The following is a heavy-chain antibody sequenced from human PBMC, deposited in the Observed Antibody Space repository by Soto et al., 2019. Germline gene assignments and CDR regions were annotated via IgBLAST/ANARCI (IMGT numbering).Heavy chain of an antibody. Sequence: ASVKVSCKASGYTFTYRYLHWVRQAPGQALEWMGWITPFNGNTNYAQKFQDRITITRDRSMSTAYMELSSLRSEDTAMYYCAVKLGGTDIWLDPWGEGTMVTV. CDR3: AVKLGGTDIWLDP. CDR2: ITPFNGNT. J-gene: IGHJ5*02. V-gene: IGHV1-45*02. CDR1: GYTFTYRY. D-gene: IGHD1-1*01.